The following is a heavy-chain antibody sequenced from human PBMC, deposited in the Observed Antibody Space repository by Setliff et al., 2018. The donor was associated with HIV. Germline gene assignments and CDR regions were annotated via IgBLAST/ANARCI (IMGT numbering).Heavy chain of an antibody. J-gene: IGHJ4*02. CDR3: ARDGAYYYDSSGHYRYYFDY. CDR2: ISSSSSYI. D-gene: IGHD3-22*01. V-gene: IGHV3-21*01. Sequence: GGSLRLSCAASGFTFDTYEVNWVRQAPGKGLEWVSSISSSSSYIYYADSVKGRFTISRDNAKNSLYLQMNSLRAGDTAVYYCARDGAYYYDSSGHYRYYFDYWGQGTLVTVSS. CDR1: GFTFDTYE.